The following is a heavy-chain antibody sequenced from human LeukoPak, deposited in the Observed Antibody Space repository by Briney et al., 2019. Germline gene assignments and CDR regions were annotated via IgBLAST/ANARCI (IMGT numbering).Heavy chain of an antibody. J-gene: IGHJ4*02. V-gene: IGHV1-24*01. Sequence: ASVKVSCKVSGYTLTELSMHWVRQAPGKGLEWMGGFDPEDGETIYAQKFQGRVTMTEDTSTDTAYMELSSLRSEDTAVYYCATDVLGGSSSWLVYWGQGTLVTVSS. CDR1: GYTLTELS. D-gene: IGHD6-13*01. CDR3: ATDVLGGSSSWLVY. CDR2: FDPEDGET.